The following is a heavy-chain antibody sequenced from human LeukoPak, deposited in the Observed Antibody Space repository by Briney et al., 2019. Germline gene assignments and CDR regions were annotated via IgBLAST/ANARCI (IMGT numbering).Heavy chain of an antibody. V-gene: IGHV3-30*02. CDR3: ARGAGDYSAVYYYYYYYMDV. CDR2: IRSDGSNK. J-gene: IGHJ6*03. CDR1: GFTFSSYG. Sequence: PGGSLRLSCAASGFTFSSYGMHWVRQAPGKGLELVAFIRSDGSNKYYADSVKGRFTISRDNSKNTLYLQMNSLRAEDTAVYYCARGAGDYSAVYYYYYYYMDVWGKGTTVTVSS. D-gene: IGHD4-17*01.